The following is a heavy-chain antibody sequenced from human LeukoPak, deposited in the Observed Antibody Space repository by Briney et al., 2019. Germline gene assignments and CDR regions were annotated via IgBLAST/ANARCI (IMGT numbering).Heavy chain of an antibody. CDR3: ATWYYYDSRGLHTEGRPFDW. CDR1: GGSVNSGSYY. Sequence: SESLSPTCPVPGGSVNSGSYYWTWIRQPPGKGLERIGYIYYSGKTNYNPSLKSRVTIARDTFKNQFSLNLRSVTAADTAVYYCATWYYYDSRGLHTEGRPFDWWGQGTLVTVSS. D-gene: IGHD3-22*01. V-gene: IGHV4-61*01. CDR2: IYYSGKT. J-gene: IGHJ4*02.